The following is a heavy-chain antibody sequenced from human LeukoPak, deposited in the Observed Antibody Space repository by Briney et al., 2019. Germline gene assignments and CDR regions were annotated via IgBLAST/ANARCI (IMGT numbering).Heavy chain of an antibody. CDR1: GFTFSRYV. Sequence: GGSLRLSCAASGFTFSRYVMGRVGQAPGKGREWVSGISATGGSTYYADSAKGRFTISRDNAKNTLYLQFNNLSAEDTAIYFCARRLGDSSGYYFFEHWGQGALVTVSS. V-gene: IGHV3-23*01. CDR2: ISATGGST. CDR3: ARRLGDSSGYYFFEH. D-gene: IGHD3-22*01. J-gene: IGHJ1*01.